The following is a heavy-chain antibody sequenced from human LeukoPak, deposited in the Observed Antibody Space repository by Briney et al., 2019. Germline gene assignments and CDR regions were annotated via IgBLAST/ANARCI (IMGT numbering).Heavy chain of an antibody. CDR2: IGGSIDNT. CDR3: AKGDDYYYYYMDV. J-gene: IGHJ6*03. Sequence: GGSLRLSCAASGFTFSSYTMTWVRQAPGMGLEWVSAIGGSIDNTYYADSVKGRFTISRDNSKNTLYLQMNSLRAEDTAVYYCAKGDDYYYYYMDVWGKGTTVTVSS. V-gene: IGHV3-23*01. CDR1: GFTFSSYT.